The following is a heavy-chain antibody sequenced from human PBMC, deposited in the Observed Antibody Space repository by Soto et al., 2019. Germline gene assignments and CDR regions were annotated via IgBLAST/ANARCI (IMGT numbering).Heavy chain of an antibody. J-gene: IGHJ4*02. Sequence: ASVKVSCKASGYTFSSYGISWVRQAPGQGLEWMGWISAYNGNTNYAQKLQGRVTMTTDTSTSTAYMELRSLRSDDTAVYYCARDLHGAAGSYFLSFFDYWGQGTLVTVSS. CDR1: GYTFSSYG. CDR2: ISAYNGNT. V-gene: IGHV1-18*01. CDR3: ARDLHGAAGSYFLSFFDY. D-gene: IGHD3-10*01.